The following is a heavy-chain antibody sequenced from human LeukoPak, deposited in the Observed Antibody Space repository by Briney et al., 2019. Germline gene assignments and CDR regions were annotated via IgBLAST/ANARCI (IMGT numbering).Heavy chain of an antibody. CDR1: GGSISSYY. J-gene: IGHJ4*02. D-gene: IGHD3-22*01. V-gene: IGHV4-59*08. CDR3: ARCYYYDSSGSFDY. CDR2: IYYSGST. Sequence: PSETLSLTCTVSGGSISSYYWSWIRQPPGKGLEWIGYIYYSGSTNYNPSLKSRVTISVDTSKNQFSLKLSSATAADTAVYYCARCYYYDSSGSFDYWGQGTLVTVSS.